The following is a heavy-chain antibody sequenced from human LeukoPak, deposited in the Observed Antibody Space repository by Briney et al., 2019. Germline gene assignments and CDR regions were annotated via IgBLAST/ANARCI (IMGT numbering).Heavy chain of an antibody. D-gene: IGHD4-17*01. V-gene: IGHV3-23*01. CDR2: IPGSGGST. CDR1: GFTFSNFG. CDR3: ARAPTITTVFDS. Sequence: PGGSLRLSCAASGFTFSNFGMTWVRQAPGKGLEWVSVIPGSGGSTYYADSVKGRFTISRDNSKNIVYLQMNSLRAEDTAVYYCARAPTITTVFDSWGQGTLVTVSS. J-gene: IGHJ4*02.